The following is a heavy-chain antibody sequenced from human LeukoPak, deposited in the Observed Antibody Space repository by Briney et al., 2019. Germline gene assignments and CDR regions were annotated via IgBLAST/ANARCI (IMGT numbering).Heavy chain of an antibody. D-gene: IGHD6-13*01. V-gene: IGHV4-4*09. CDR3: ARGPLAAAGLV. CDR2: IYTSGST. CDR1: GGSISSYY. Sequence: SETLSLTCTVSGGSISSYYWSWIRQPPGKGLEWIGYIYTSGSTNYNPSLKSRVTISVDTSKNQFSLKLSSVTAADTAVYYCARGPLAAAGLVWGQGTLVTVSS. J-gene: IGHJ4*02.